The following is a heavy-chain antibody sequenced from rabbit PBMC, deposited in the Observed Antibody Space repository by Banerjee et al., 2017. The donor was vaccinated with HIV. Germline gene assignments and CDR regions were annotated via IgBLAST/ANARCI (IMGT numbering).Heavy chain of an antibody. CDR2: IAAGTSGNT. V-gene: IGHV1S45*01. CDR3: ARIADSYSYGMDL. D-gene: IGHD6-1*01. Sequence: EESGGDLVKPEGSLTLTCTASGLDFSSSYWICWVRQAPGKGLEWIACIAAGTSGNTYYASWAKGRFTISKTSPTTVTLQMTSLTAADTATYFCARIADSYSYGMDLRGPGTLVTVS. CDR1: GLDFSSSYW. J-gene: IGHJ6*01.